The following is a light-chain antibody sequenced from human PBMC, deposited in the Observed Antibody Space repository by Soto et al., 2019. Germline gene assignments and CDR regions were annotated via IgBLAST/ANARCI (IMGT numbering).Light chain of an antibody. V-gene: IGKV3-20*01. CDR1: QSVGSGH. Sequence: EIVLTQSPGTLSLYPGERATLSCRASQSVGSGHLAWYQQKPGQTPRLLIYGASTRATGIPDRFSGSGSGTDFTLTISRLEPEDFAVYYCQHFGDSPLWAFGQGTEVEIK. CDR3: QHFGDSPLWA. CDR2: GAS. J-gene: IGKJ1*01.